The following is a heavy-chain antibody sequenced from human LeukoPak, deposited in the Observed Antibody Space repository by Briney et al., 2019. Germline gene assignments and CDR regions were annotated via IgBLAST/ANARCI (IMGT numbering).Heavy chain of an antibody. J-gene: IGHJ5*02. Sequence: GSLRLSCAASGFTFSSYAMSWIRQPPGKGLEWIGYIYYSGSTNYNPSLKGRVTISVDTSKNQFSLKLSSVTAADTAVYYCARDYGGNHPGGWFDPWGQGTLVTVSS. CDR3: ARDYGGNHPGGWFDP. V-gene: IGHV4-59*01. D-gene: IGHD4-23*01. CDR1: GFTFSSYA. CDR2: IYYSGST.